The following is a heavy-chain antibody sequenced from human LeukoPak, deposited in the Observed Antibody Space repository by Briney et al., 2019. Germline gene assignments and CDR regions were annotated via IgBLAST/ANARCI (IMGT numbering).Heavy chain of an antibody. J-gene: IGHJ4*02. Sequence: PGGSLRLSCAATGFTFTTYSMNWVRQAPGKGQEWVSYISGSSSTIYYADSVKGRFTISRDNAKNSLYLQMNSLRAEDTAVYYCARVGYSYGYGSDYWGQGTLVTVSS. D-gene: IGHD5-18*01. CDR2: ISGSSSTI. CDR3: ARVGYSYGYGSDY. CDR1: GFTFTTYS. V-gene: IGHV3-48*01.